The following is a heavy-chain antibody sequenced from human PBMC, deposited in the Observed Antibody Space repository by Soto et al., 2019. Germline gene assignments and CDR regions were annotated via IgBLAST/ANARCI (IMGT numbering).Heavy chain of an antibody. D-gene: IGHD2-21*02. CDR2: ISSSSSYI. Sequence: EVQLVESGGGLVKPGGSLRLSCAVSGFTFSSYSMNWVRQAPGKGLEWVSSISSSSSYIYYADSVKGRFTISRDNAKNSLYLQMNSLRVEDTSVYYCARAGYCGPGCYYYFDYWGQGTLVTVSS. CDR1: GFTFSSYS. V-gene: IGHV3-21*06. CDR3: ARAGYCGPGCYYYFDY. J-gene: IGHJ4*02.